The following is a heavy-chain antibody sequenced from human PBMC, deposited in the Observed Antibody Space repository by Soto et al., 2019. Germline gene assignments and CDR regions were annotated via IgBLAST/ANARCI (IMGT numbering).Heavy chain of an antibody. J-gene: IGHJ5*02. CDR2: ISAYDGNT. Sequence: QVQLVQSGAEVKKAGASVKVSCKTSGYTFTNYGITWVRQAPGQGLEWMGWISAYDGNTNYAQNLQGRVSMTTDSSTSTAYMELRSLRSDDTAVYYCARGGVYCSAGSCPYNWFDPWGQGTPVTVSS. CDR3: ARGGVYCSAGSCPYNWFDP. V-gene: IGHV1-18*01. CDR1: GYTFTNYG. D-gene: IGHD2-15*01.